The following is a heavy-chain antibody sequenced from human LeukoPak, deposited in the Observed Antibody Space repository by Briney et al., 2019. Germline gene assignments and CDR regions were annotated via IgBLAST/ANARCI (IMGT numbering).Heavy chain of an antibody. D-gene: IGHD3-10*01. CDR1: GFTFSSYA. CDR3: ARPLGGYYGSGSYYEYYYYYDMDV. V-gene: IGHV3-30-3*01. Sequence: GGSLRLSCAASGFTFSSYAMHWVRQAPGEGMEWVAVISYDGSNKYYADSVKGRFTISRDNSKNTLYLQMNSLRAEDTAVYYCARPLGGYYGSGSYYEYYYYYDMDVWGQGTTVTVSS. J-gene: IGHJ6*02. CDR2: ISYDGSNK.